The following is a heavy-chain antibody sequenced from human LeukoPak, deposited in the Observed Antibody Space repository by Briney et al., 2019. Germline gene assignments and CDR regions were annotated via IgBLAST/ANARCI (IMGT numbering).Heavy chain of an antibody. CDR3: AINTLGGHSSGWYHYFDY. CDR2: ISAHNGNT. D-gene: IGHD6-19*01. J-gene: IGHJ4*02. V-gene: IGHV1-18*01. CDR1: GYTFTSYG. Sequence: ASVKVSCKASGYTFTSYGISWVRQAPGQGREWMGWISAHNGNTNYAQKFQGRVTITTDESTSTAYMELSSLRSEDTAVYYCAINTLGGHSSGWYHYFDYWGQGTLVTVSS.